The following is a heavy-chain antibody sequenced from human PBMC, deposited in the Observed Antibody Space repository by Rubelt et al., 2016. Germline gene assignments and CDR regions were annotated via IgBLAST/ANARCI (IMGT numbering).Heavy chain of an antibody. CDR1: GFTFSSYA. Sequence: GGLVQPGGSLGLSCSASGFTFSSYAMHWVRQAPGKGLEYISALSANGGSPFYADSVKGRFTISRDNSKNSLYLQMNSLRAEDTAVYYCAREAHYYDSSGYYYGLGFDYWGQGTLVTVSS. J-gene: IGHJ4*02. CDR2: LSANGGSP. D-gene: IGHD3-22*01. V-gene: IGHV3-64*04. CDR3: AREAHYYDSSGYYYGLGFDY.